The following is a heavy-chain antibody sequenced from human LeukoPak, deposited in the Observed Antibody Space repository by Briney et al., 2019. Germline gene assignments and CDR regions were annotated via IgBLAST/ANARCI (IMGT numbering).Heavy chain of an antibody. D-gene: IGHD4-17*01. CDR1: GYTFTSYG. CDR3: ARASKWTTVTTQDY. J-gene: IGHJ4*02. Sequence: GASVKVSCKXSGYTFTSYGISWVRQAPGQGLEWMGWISAYNGNTNYAQKLQGRVTMTTDTSTSTAYMELRSLRSDDTAVYYCARASKWTTVTTQDYWGQGTLVTVSS. V-gene: IGHV1-18*01. CDR2: ISAYNGNT.